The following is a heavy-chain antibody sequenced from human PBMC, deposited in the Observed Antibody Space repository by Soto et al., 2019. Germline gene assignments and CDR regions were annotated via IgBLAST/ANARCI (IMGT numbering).Heavy chain of an antibody. J-gene: IGHJ4*02. CDR1: DFSFTSHG. D-gene: IGHD3-9*01. CDR2: ISLYNGNT. Sequence: KLSCKHYDFSFTSHGINRVRQAPGQGLEWMGWISLYNGNTNYAQQFQGRVTMTTDTSTSTAYMELRSLRSDDTAMYVCAIYLRARYRFESCVPGTPFPVS. V-gene: IGHV1-18*04. CDR3: AIYLRARYRFES.